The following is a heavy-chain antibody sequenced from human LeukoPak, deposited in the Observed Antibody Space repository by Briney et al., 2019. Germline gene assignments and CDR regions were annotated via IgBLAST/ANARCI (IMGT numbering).Heavy chain of an antibody. J-gene: IGHJ4*02. CDR1: GFTFSSYW. V-gene: IGHV3-7*03. CDR2: INHNGNVN. D-gene: IGHD4-23*01. CDR3: ARDQPVVTPLGY. Sequence: PGGSLRLSCAASGFTFSSYWMNWARQAPGKGLEWVASINHNGNVNYYVDSVKGRFTISRDNAKNSLYLQMSNLRAEDTAVYFCARDQPVVTPLGYWGQGTLVTVSS.